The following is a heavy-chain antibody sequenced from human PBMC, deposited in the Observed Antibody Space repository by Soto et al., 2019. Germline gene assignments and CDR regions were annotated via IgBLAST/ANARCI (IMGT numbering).Heavy chain of an antibody. Sequence: GGSLRLSCAASGFNFSDYYMSWISQAPGKGLEWVSYISSSSSYTNYADSVKGRFTISRDNAKNSLYLQMNSLRAEDTAVYYCAREVKYYDFWSGPDWEYNWFDPWGQGTLVTVSS. CDR3: AREVKYYDFWSGPDWEYNWFDP. D-gene: IGHD3-3*01. CDR1: GFNFSDYY. V-gene: IGHV3-11*06. J-gene: IGHJ5*02. CDR2: ISSSSSYT.